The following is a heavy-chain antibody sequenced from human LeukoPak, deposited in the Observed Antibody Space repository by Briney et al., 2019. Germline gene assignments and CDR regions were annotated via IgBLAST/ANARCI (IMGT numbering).Heavy chain of an antibody. D-gene: IGHD2-15*01. Sequence: ASVKVSCKASGYTFTGYYMHWVRQAPGQGLEWMGWINPNSGGTNYAQKFQGRVTMTRNTSISTAYMELSSLRSEDTAVYYCARTPYVAAHDYWGQGTLVTVSS. CDR2: INPNSGGT. CDR1: GYTFTGYY. J-gene: IGHJ4*02. CDR3: ARTPYVAAHDY. V-gene: IGHV1-2*02.